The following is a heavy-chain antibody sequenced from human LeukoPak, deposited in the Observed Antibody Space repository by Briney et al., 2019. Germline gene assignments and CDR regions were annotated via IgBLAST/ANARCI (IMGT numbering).Heavy chain of an antibody. D-gene: IGHD2/OR15-2a*01. V-gene: IGHV3-23*01. CDR1: GFTFSFYG. Sequence: GGSLGLSCVVSGFTFSFYGMTWVRQAPGKGVEWFSGISGSGGTTYSAASVQGRFTISTDNSKNTLYLQMNSLRAEDTALYSCAKDHLPGREYYYRAVWGKGTTVPVS. J-gene: IGHJ6*03. CDR2: ISGSGGTT. CDR3: AKDHLPGREYYYRAV.